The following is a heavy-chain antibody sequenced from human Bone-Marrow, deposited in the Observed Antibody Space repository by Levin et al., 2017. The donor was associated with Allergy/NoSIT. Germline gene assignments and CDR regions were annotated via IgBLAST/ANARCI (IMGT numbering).Heavy chain of an antibody. D-gene: IGHD2-15*01. CDR3: ARGFKRWAFHNFSYCSGGSCYMYWFDP. CDR2: INHSGRT. Sequence: PSETLSLTCAVYGGSFSGYYWSWIRQPPGKGREGMGEINHSGRTNYNPSLKSRVTISVDTSKNQFSLKLSYVTVADTAVYYCARGFKRWAFHNFSYCSGGSCYMYWFDPWGQGTLVTVSS. CDR1: GGSFSGYY. J-gene: IGHJ5*02. V-gene: IGHV4-34*01.